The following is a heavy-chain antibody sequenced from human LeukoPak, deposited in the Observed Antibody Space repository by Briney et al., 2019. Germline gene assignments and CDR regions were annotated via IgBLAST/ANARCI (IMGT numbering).Heavy chain of an antibody. CDR2: ISYDGSKK. CDR3: ARLPGYCSSSNCHKMTIPFDY. CDR1: GFAFSSYS. V-gene: IGHV3-30-3*01. J-gene: IGHJ4*02. Sequence: AGGSLRLSCAASGFAFSSYSMHWVRQAPGKGLEWVAVISYDGSKKYDADSVRGRFTISRDNPKNTLYLQMSNLRADDTAVYYCARLPGYCSSSNCHKMTIPFDYWGQGTLVIVSS. D-gene: IGHD2-2*01.